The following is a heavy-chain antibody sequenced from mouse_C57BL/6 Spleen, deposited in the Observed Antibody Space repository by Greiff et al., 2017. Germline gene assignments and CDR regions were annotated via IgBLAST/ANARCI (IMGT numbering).Heavy chain of an antibody. J-gene: IGHJ3*01. CDR3: ARSHYSNPWFAY. V-gene: IGHV1-82*01. D-gene: IGHD2-5*01. Sequence: VKLVESGPELVKPGASVKISCKASGYAFSSSWMNWVKQRPGKGLEWIGRIYPGDGDTNYNGKFKGKATLTADKSSSTAYMQLSSLTSEDSAVYFCARSHYSNPWFAYWGQGTLVTVSA. CDR2: IYPGDGDT. CDR1: GYAFSSSW.